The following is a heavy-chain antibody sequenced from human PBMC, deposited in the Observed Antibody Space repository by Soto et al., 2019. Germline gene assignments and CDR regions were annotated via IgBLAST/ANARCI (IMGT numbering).Heavy chain of an antibody. CDR1: GFTFTDNY. J-gene: IGHJ4*02. CDR2: IYSSGNT. CDR3: TRSSSYYGSGRGVLEY. D-gene: IGHD3-10*01. V-gene: IGHV3-66*01. Sequence: GGSLRLSCAVSGFTFTDNYLSWVRQAPGKGLEWVSVIYSSGNTDYADSVRGRFSVSRDTSKNTLYLQLNRLRSEDTDVYYCTRSSSYYGSGRGVLEYWGWGTLVNVSS.